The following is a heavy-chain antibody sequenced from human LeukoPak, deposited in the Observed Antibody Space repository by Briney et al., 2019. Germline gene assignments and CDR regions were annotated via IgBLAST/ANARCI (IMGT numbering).Heavy chain of an antibody. CDR1: GGSISSGDYY. V-gene: IGHV4-30-4*01. CDR3: ARDWFGATGGYNWFDP. D-gene: IGHD1-26*01. CDR2: IYYSGST. Sequence: PSETLSLTCTVSGGSISSGDYYWSWIRQPPGKGLEWIGYIYYSGSTYYNPSLKSRVTISVDTSKNQFSLKLSSVTAADTAVYYCARDWFGATGGYNWFDPWGQGTLVTVSS. J-gene: IGHJ5*02.